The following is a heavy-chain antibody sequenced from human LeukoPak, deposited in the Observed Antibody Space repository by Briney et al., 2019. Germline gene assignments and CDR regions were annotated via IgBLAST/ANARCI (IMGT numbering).Heavy chain of an antibody. CDR1: GGSFSGYY. D-gene: IGHD6-13*01. J-gene: IGHJ5*02. V-gene: IGHV4-34*01. Sequence: SETLSLTCAVYGGSFSGYYWSWIRQPPGKGLEWIGEINHSGSTNYNPSLKSRVTISVDTSKNQFSLKLSSVTAADTAVYYCARHRRSSSWYPQNWFDPWGQGTLVTVSS. CDR2: INHSGST. CDR3: ARHRRSSSWYPQNWFDP.